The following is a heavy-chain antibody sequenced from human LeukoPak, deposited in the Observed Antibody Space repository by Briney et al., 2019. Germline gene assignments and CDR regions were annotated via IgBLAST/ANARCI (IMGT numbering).Heavy chain of an antibody. D-gene: IGHD3-10*01. CDR2: INPNSGGT. V-gene: IGHV1-2*02. Sequence: ASVKVSCKASGYTFTGYYMHWVRQAPGQGLAWMGWINPNSGGTNYAQKFQGRVTMTRDTSISTAYMELSRLRSDDTAVYYCATLMVRGVINDYWGQGTLVTVSS. J-gene: IGHJ4*02. CDR1: GYTFTGYY. CDR3: ATLMVRGVINDY.